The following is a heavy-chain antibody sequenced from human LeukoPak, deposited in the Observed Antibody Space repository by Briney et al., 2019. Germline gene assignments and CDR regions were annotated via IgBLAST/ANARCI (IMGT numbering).Heavy chain of an antibody. CDR2: VAADGKDK. Sequence: PGGSLRLSCAASGFTFSSYAMHWVRQAPGKGLEWVAVVAADGKDKHQADSVRGRFTISRDNSKNTLYLQMNSLRTGDTAVYYCARDRGRIAVYYFDYWGQGTLVTVSS. J-gene: IGHJ4*02. D-gene: IGHD3-16*01. CDR1: GFTFSSYA. V-gene: IGHV3-30*04. CDR3: ARDRGRIAVYYFDY.